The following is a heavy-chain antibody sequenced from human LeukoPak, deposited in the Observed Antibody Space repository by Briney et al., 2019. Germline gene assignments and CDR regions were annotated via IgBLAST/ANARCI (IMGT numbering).Heavy chain of an antibody. V-gene: IGHV4-34*01. D-gene: IGHD3-9*01. CDR1: GGSFSGYY. CDR2: INHSGST. CDR3: ARDHDILTGYSVSYYMDV. J-gene: IGHJ6*03. Sequence: SETLSLTCAVYGGSFSGYYWSWIRQPPGKGLEWIGEINHSGSTNYNPSLKSRVTISVDTSKNQISLKLSSVTAADTAVYYCARDHDILTGYSVSYYMDVWGKGTTVTVSS.